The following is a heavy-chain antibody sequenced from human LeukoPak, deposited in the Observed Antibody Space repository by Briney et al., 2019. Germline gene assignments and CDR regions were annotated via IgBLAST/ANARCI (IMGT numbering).Heavy chain of an antibody. CDR2: IKPSGGST. CDR1: GYTFTRYL. J-gene: IGHJ4*02. V-gene: IGHV1-46*01. Sequence: ESSANVSRKASGYTFTRYLMHWVRQAPGQGLEWMGIIKPSGGSTRYAQKFQGRVTMTWDTSTSTVYMELSSLRSEDTAVYYSAREEEGGTFDYWGQGTPVSVSS. CDR3: AREEEGGTFDY. D-gene: IGHD3-16*01.